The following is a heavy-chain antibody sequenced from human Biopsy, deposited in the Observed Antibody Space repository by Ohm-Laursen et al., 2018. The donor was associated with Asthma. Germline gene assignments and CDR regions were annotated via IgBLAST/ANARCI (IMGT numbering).Heavy chain of an antibody. J-gene: IGHJ6*02. CDR1: GGTFSNFA. V-gene: IGHV1-69*01. CDR3: ARCQVGYSSGWSLLLKKIYYSGMDV. CDR2: IMTVFGTK. Sequence: SSVKVSCKAPGGTFSNFAISWVRQAPGQGLEWLGGIMTVFGTKNYAQKFQGRVTITADESTSTAYMEVTSLRSEDTAIYYCARCQVGYSSGWSLLLKKIYYSGMDVWGQGPAFPFSS. D-gene: IGHD6-19*01.